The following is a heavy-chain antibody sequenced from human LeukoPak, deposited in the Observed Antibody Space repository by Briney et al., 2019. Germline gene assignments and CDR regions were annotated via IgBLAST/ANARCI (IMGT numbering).Heavy chain of an antibody. CDR3: ARGGLVRGSDYYYYYGMDV. Sequence: ASVKVSCKASGYTFTSYDINWVRQATGQGFEWMGWMSPSTGNTGYAQKFQGRVTMTRYTSVSTAYMELSSLRSEDTAVYYCARGGLVRGSDYYYYYGMDVWGQGTTVTVSS. CDR2: MSPSTGNT. J-gene: IGHJ6*02. V-gene: IGHV1-8*01. CDR1: GYTFTSYD. D-gene: IGHD3-10*01.